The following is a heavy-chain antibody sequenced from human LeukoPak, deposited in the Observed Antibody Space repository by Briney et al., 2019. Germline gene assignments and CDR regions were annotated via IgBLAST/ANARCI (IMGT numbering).Heavy chain of an antibody. J-gene: IGHJ4*02. CDR2: ISSSSSYI. CDR3: AREEKIQLWLPDY. D-gene: IGHD5-18*01. Sequence: GGSLRLSCAASGFTFSSYSMNWVRQAPGKGLEWVSSISSSSSYIYYADSVKGRFTISRDNAKNSLYLQMNSLRAEYTAVYYCAREEKIQLWLPDYWGQGTLVTVSS. CDR1: GFTFSSYS. V-gene: IGHV3-21*01.